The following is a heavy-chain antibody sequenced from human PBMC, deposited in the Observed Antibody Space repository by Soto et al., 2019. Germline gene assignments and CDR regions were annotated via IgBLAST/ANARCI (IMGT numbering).Heavy chain of an antibody. D-gene: IGHD1-1*01. J-gene: IGHJ5*02. CDR1: GHTFTSYY. CDR2: IDPSGDSI. CDR3: ATDGGATGTDR. Sequence: QVHLVQSGAEVKKPGASVKVSCKTSGHTFTSYYIHWVRQAPGQGLEWMGIIDPSGDSITYAQKFQGRVAMTSDTSTSTFYMELSSLRSEDTAVYYCATDGGATGTDRWGQGALVTVSS. V-gene: IGHV1-46*01.